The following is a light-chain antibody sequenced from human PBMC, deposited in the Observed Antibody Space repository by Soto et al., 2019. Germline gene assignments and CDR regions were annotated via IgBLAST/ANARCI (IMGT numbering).Light chain of an antibody. Sequence: EIVLTQSPATLSFSPGQRATLFCRASQNVNNYLAWYQQKPGQAPRLLIYDASNRATGIPARFSGSGSGTDFTLNISSLEPEDFAVYYCQQRNNWPAISFGQGTRLEIK. J-gene: IGKJ5*01. CDR1: QNVNNY. CDR2: DAS. V-gene: IGKV3-11*01. CDR3: QQRNNWPAIS.